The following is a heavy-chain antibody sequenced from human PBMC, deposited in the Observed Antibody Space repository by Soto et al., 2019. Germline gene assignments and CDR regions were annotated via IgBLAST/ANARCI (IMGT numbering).Heavy chain of an antibody. CDR3: ARIGGYHGTLDY. CDR2: TYHRGST. CDR1: GVSISSYF. J-gene: IGHJ4*02. Sequence: SETLSLTCSVSGVSISSYFWSWIRQAPGGGLEWIGYTYHRGSTNYSPSLKSRVAISLDTSENQFSLKVNSVTAADTAVYYCARIGGYHGTLDYWGQGTPVTVSS. V-gene: IGHV4-59*01. D-gene: IGHD3-3*01.